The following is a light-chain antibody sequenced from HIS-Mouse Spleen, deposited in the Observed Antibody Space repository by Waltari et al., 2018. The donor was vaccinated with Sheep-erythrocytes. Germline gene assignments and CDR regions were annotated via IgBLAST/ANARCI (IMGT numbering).Light chain of an antibody. CDR2: DVS. CDR3: CSYAGSYNHV. V-gene: IGLV2-11*01. J-gene: IGLJ1*01. Sequence: QSALTQPRSVSGSPGQSVTISCTGTSSDVGGYNYVSWYQQHPGKAPKLMIYDVSKRRSGVPDRFSGSKSGNTGTLTISGLQAEDEADYYCCSYAGSYNHVFATGTKVTVL. CDR1: SSDVGGYNY.